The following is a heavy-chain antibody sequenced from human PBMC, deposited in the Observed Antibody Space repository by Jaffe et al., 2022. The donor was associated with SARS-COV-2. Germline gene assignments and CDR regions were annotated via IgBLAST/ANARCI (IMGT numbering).Heavy chain of an antibody. CDR1: GFTFRQCW. CDR3: VINRGWSGVDH. D-gene: IGHD3-10*01. V-gene: IGHV3-7*03. CDR2: IQEDGPDD. Sequence: VQIIQSGGGWVQSGGSLRLSCGTSGFTFRQCWMSWVRRAPGKGLEWVANIQEDGPDDYYMDSVKGRFTISRDNAKNLLFLQMNNLRDEDTAVYYCVINRGWSGVDHWGQGALVSVSS. J-gene: IGHJ5*02.